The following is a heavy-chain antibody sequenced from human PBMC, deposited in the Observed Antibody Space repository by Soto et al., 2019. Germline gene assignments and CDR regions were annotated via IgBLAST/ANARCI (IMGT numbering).Heavy chain of an antibody. Sequence: VQLVESGGGLVKPGGSLRLSCAASGFTFSNAWMSWVRQAPGKGLEWVAVISYDGSNKYYADSVKGRFTISRDNSKNTLYLQMNSLRAEDTAVYYCAKDREWLVRYFDYWGQGTLVTVSS. CDR3: AKDREWLVRYFDY. J-gene: IGHJ4*02. V-gene: IGHV3-30*18. CDR2: ISYDGSNK. CDR1: GFTFSNAW. D-gene: IGHD6-19*01.